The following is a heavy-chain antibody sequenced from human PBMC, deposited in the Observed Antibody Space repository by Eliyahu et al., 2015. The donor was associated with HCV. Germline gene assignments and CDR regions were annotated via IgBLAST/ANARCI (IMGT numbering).Heavy chain of an antibody. D-gene: IGHD6-19*01. CDR3: ASGGGGIAVAGTGGWFDP. Sequence: QVQLQESGPGLVKASXXLSLTCTVSGGSITTYXWSWIRQPPGKGLEWIGYIHYSGSTTYNPSLKSRVTISVDTSKXQFXLNLTSVTAADTAVYYCASGGGGIAVAGTGGWFDPWGQGTLVTVSS. CDR1: GGSITTYX. J-gene: IGHJ5*02. CDR2: IHYSGST. V-gene: IGHV4-59*01.